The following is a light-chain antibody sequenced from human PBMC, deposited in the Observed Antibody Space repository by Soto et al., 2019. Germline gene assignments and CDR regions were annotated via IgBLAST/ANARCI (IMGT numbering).Light chain of an antibody. CDR1: QSVSSSY. J-gene: IGKJ2*01. CDR2: GTV. CDR3: QQYGTSPPYT. V-gene: IGKV3-20*01. Sequence: EIVLTQSPGTLSLSPGERVTLSCRASQSVSSSYLAWYQQKPGQAPTIVIYGTVSRATGIPDRFSGSGSGTDFTLAISRLEPEDFAVYYCQQYGTSPPYTFGQGTKLEIK.